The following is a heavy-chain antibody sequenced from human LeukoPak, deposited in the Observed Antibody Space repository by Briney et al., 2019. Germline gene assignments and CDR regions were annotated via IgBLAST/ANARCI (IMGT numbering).Heavy chain of an antibody. Sequence: ASVKVSCRASGYTFTDYYIHWVRQAPGQGLEWMGRINPNSGGTDHAHKFRGRVTMTRDTSISTAFMDLSGLISDDTAVYYSARDIGYGDYGRDCWGQGTLVTVSS. J-gene: IGHJ4*02. D-gene: IGHD5-12*01. V-gene: IGHV1-2*06. CDR2: INPNSGGT. CDR1: GYTFTDYY. CDR3: ARDIGYGDYGRDC.